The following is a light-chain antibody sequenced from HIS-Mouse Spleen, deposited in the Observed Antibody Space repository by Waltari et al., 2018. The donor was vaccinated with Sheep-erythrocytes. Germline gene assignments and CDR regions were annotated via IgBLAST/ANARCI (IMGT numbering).Light chain of an antibody. Sequence: QPVLTQPPSASASLGASVTLTCTLSSGHSNYKVDWYQQGPGKGPRFVMRVGTGGIVGSKGDGIPDRFSVLGSGLNRYLTIKNIQEEDESDYHCGADHGSGSNFVYVFGTGTKVTVL. CDR2: VGTGGIVG. CDR1: SGHSNYK. V-gene: IGLV9-49*01. CDR3: GADHGSGSNFVYV. J-gene: IGLJ1*01.